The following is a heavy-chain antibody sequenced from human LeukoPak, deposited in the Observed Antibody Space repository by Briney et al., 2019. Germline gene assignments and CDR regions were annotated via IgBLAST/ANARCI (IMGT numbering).Heavy chain of an antibody. CDR2: IWYDGSNE. V-gene: IGHV3-33*01. J-gene: IGHJ4*02. CDR1: GFTFSSYG. Sequence: GGSLRLSCAASGFTFSSYGMHWVRQAPGKGLECGTVIWYDGSNEYYADSVKGRFTISRDNSKNTLYLQMNSLRAEDTAVYYCALLGGYNGNYWGQGTLVTVSS. CDR3: ALLGGYNGNY. D-gene: IGHD5-24*01.